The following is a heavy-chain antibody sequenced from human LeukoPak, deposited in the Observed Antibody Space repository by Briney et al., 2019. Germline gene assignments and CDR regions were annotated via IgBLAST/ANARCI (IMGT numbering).Heavy chain of an antibody. D-gene: IGHD3-10*01. J-gene: IGHJ4*02. CDR2: IKEDGSEK. CDR3: ARVKYYGSGSYQRLFDY. Sequence: PGGSLRLSCAASGFTFSNYWMSWVRRGPGKGLEWVANIKEDGSEKHYVDSVKGRFTISRDNAKNSLYLQMSSLRAEDTAVYYCARVKYYGSGSYQRLFDYWGQGTLVTVSS. CDR1: GFTFSNYW. V-gene: IGHV3-7*01.